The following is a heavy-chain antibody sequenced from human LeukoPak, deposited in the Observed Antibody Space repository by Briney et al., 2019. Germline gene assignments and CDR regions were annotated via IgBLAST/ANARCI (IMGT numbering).Heavy chain of an antibody. Sequence: GGSLRLSCTASGFTFGDYAMSWVRQAPGKGLEWVSTISGVGDSTYYAESVKGRFTMSRDNSKNTVYLKKSSVRDEDTPIYYCATRADGCSGVSCYYYYMDVWGKGTTVTVSS. D-gene: IGHD2-15*01. V-gene: IGHV3-23*01. J-gene: IGHJ6*03. CDR1: GFTFGDYA. CDR3: ATRADGCSGVSCYYYYMDV. CDR2: ISGVGDST.